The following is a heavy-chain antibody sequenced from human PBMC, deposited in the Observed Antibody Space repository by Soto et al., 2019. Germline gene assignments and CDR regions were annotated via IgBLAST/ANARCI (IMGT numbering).Heavy chain of an antibody. J-gene: IGHJ4*02. V-gene: IGHV4-4*02. CDR2: MHHSGTT. Sequence: QVPLQESGPGLVKPSGTLSLTCAVSGGSISSDYWWSWVRQPPGKGLEWIGEMHHSGTTNYNPSLESRATISIDYSKNQFSLQLTSVTAADTAVYYCARVFLGPAFGFDYWGQGTLVTVSS. CDR3: ARVFLGPAFGFDY. D-gene: IGHD3-10*01. CDR1: GGSISSDYW.